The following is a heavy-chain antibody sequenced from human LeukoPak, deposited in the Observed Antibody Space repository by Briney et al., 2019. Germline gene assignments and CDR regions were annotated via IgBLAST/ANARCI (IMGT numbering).Heavy chain of an antibody. CDR1: GFTFDDYA. J-gene: IGHJ5*02. CDR3: AKDRYCSSTSCYYGFDP. D-gene: IGHD2-2*01. Sequence: GGSLRLSCAASGFTFDDYATHWVRQAPGKGLEWVSGISWNSGSIGYADSVKGRFTISRDNAKNSLYLQMNSLRAEDTALYYCAKDRYCSSTSCYYGFDPWGQGNLVTVSS. V-gene: IGHV3-9*01. CDR2: ISWNSGSI.